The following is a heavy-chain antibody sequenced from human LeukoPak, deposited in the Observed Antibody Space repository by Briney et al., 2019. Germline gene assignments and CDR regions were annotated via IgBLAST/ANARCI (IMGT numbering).Heavy chain of an antibody. V-gene: IGHV3-21*01. CDR2: ISSSSSYI. J-gene: IGHJ4*02. D-gene: IGHD4-17*01. CDR3: ARDRYGDPYYFDY. Sequence: KAGGSLRLSCAASGFTFSSYSMNWVRQAPGKGLEWVSSISSSSSYIYYADSVKGRFTISRDNAKNSLYLQMNSLRAEDTAVYYCARDRYGDPYYFDYWGQGTLVTVSS. CDR1: GFTFSSYS.